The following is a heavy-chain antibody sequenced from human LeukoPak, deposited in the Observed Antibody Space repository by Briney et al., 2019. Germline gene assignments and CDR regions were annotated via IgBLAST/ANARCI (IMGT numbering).Heavy chain of an antibody. Sequence: GASVKVSCKASGYTFTGYYIHWVRQAPGQGLEWMGRINPNSGGTNYAQKFQGRVTMTRDTSISTTHMELNRLRSDDTAVYYCARGDVVGTTAFFPFDIWGQGTMVTVSS. CDR3: ARGDVVGTTAFFPFDI. CDR2: INPNSGGT. J-gene: IGHJ3*02. CDR1: GYTFTGYY. D-gene: IGHD1-26*01. V-gene: IGHV1-2*02.